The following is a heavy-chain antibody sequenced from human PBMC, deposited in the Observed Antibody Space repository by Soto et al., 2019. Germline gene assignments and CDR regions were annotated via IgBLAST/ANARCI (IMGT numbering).Heavy chain of an antibody. Sequence: XGSLRLSCAASGFTVGSYGMHWVRQAPGKGLEWVAVIWYDGSNKYYADSVKGRFTISRDNSKNTLYLQMNSLRAEDTAVYYCATGAYYYDSSGSFDYWGQGTLVTVSS. D-gene: IGHD3-22*01. CDR2: IWYDGSNK. CDR3: ATGAYYYDSSGSFDY. J-gene: IGHJ4*02. CDR1: GFTVGSYG. V-gene: IGHV3-33*01.